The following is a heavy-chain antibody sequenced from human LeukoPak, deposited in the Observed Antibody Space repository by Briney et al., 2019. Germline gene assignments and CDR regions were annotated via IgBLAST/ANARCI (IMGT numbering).Heavy chain of an antibody. Sequence: GASVKVSCKASGYTFTDYYIHWVRQAPGQGLEYMGLISPNSGGTNYAQMFQGRVTMTSDTSINTAFMELRSLRSDDTAVFYCARDSTGGYPDYWGQGTLVTVSA. CDR3: ARDSTGGYPDY. V-gene: IGHV1-2*02. CDR2: ISPNSGGT. CDR1: GYTFTDYY. D-gene: IGHD7-27*01. J-gene: IGHJ4*02.